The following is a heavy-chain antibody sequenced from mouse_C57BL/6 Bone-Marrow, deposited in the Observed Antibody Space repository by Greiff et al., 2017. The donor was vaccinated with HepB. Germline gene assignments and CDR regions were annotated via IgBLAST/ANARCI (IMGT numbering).Heavy chain of an antibody. CDR3: ARWGVDY. J-gene: IGHJ2*01. CDR2: INSYNGGT. CDR1: GYTFTDYY. Sequence: VQLKESGPVLVKPGASVKMSCKASGYTFTDYYMNWVKQSHGKSLEWIGVINSYNGGTSYNQKFKGKAILTVDKSSSTAYMELNSLTSEDSAVYYCARWGVDYWGQGTTLTVSS. V-gene: IGHV1-19*01.